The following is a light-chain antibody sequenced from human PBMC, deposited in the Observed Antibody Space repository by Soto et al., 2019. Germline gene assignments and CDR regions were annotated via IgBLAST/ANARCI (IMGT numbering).Light chain of an antibody. CDR1: QNVISSY. Sequence: ENVLTQSPGTLSLSPGERATLSCRARQNVISSYFAWYQQKPGQAHSLLVYATSSRAAGIPDRFSGSGSGTDFTLTISRLEPEDFAVYYCQQYDSSHLTFGGGTKVEIK. CDR2: ATS. J-gene: IGKJ4*01. CDR3: QQYDSSHLT. V-gene: IGKV3-20*01.